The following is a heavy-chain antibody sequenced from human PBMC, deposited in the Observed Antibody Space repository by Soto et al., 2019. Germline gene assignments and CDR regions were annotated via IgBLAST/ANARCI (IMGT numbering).Heavy chain of an antibody. Sequence: GGSLRLSCAASGFTFSSYGMHWVRQAPGKGLEWVAVISNDGNRQLYADSVKDRFTISRDNSRNTLDLQMNNLRTEDTGVYFCARDIYSYGSVGTPDIWGQGTMVTVS. J-gene: IGHJ3*02. CDR2: ISNDGNRQ. CDR1: GFTFSSYG. D-gene: IGHD5-18*01. V-gene: IGHV3-30*03. CDR3: ARDIYSYGSVGTPDI.